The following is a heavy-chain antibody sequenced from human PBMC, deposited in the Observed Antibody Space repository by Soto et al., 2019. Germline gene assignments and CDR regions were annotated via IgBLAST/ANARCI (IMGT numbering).Heavy chain of an antibody. CDR2: INHSGST. D-gene: IGHD3-16*01. CDR3: ARGIGGSYYYYYYMDV. V-gene: IGHV4-34*01. Sequence: PSETLSLTCAAYGGSFSGYYWSWIRQPPGKGLEWIGEINHSGSTNYNPSLKSRVTISVDTSKNQFSLKLSSVTAADTAVYYCARGIGGSYYYYYYMDVWGKGTTVTVSS. J-gene: IGHJ6*03. CDR1: GGSFSGYY.